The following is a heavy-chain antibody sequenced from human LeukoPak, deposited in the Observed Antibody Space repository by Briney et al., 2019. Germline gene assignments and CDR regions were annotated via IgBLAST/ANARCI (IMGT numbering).Heavy chain of an antibody. D-gene: IGHD2-15*01. V-gene: IGHV5-51*01. J-gene: IGHJ4*02. Sequence: GESLKIPCKGSGYSFSSYWIGWVRQMPGKGLEWMGIIYPDDSDTRYSPSFQGQVTISADKSISTAYLQWSSLKASDTAMYYCARHRKDIGFDSWGQGTLVTVSS. CDR2: IYPDDSDT. CDR1: GYSFSSYW. CDR3: ARHRKDIGFDS.